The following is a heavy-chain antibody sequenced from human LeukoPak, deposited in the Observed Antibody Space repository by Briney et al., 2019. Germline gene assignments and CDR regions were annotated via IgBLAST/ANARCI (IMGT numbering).Heavy chain of an antibody. J-gene: IGHJ4*02. Sequence: ASVKVSCKASGYTFTSYYMHWVRQAPGQGLEWMGIINPSGGSTSYAQKFQGRVTITRDTSASTAYMELSSLRSEDTAVYYCATLYYYDSSGLVNWGQGTLVTVSS. V-gene: IGHV1-46*01. CDR1: GYTFTSYY. CDR2: INPSGGST. CDR3: ATLYYYDSSGLVN. D-gene: IGHD3-22*01.